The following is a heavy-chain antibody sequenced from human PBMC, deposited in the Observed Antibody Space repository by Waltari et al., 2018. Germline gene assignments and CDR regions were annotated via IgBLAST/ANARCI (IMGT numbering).Heavy chain of an antibody. V-gene: IGHV1-18*01. CDR3: ARERGEILGTSYFFDY. CDR1: GYSFPTHV. D-gene: IGHD1-26*01. CDR2: INTYSSKT. Sequence: QIQLLQSGPEVAKPGASVKISCKPTGYSFPTHVLSWVRQAPGQGLEWMGWINTYSSKTRYAQKFQGRVFMTRDASTSTAYMEVRSLRSDDTAIYYCARERGEILGTSYFFDYWGQGTQVTVSS. J-gene: IGHJ4*02.